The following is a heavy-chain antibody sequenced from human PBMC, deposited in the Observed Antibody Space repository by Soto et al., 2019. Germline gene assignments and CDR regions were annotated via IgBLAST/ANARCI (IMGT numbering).Heavy chain of an antibody. V-gene: IGHV3-23*01. D-gene: IGHD3-22*01. Sequence: EVQLLESGGGLVQPGGSLRLSCAASGFTFSSYAMSWVRQAPGKGLEWVSAISGSGNSPYYADSVKGRFTFSRDNSKNTVYLQMSSLKAEDTAVYYCARDSVRGYYDSSGYFTALDYWGQGTLVTVSS. CDR2: ISGSGNSP. CDR1: GFTFSSYA. J-gene: IGHJ4*02. CDR3: ARDSVRGYYDSSGYFTALDY.